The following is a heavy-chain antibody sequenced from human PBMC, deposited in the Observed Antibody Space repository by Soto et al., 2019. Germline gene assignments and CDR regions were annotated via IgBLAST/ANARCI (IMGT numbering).Heavy chain of an antibody. Sequence: GGSLRLSCATSGFTFSSYTMNWVRQAPGTGLEWISTISPSSSTILYADSVKGRFTISRDNAKNSLFLQMNSLRAEDTAVYYFARYGSGNSYYFDSWGQGTLVTVSS. CDR1: GFTFSSYT. V-gene: IGHV3-48*01. CDR2: ISPSSSTI. D-gene: IGHD3-10*01. CDR3: ARYGSGNSYYFDS. J-gene: IGHJ4*02.